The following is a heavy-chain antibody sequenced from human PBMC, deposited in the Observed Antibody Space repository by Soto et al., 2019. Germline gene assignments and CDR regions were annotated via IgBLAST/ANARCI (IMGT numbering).Heavy chain of an antibody. CDR1: GGSISSYY. CDR3: AIHDYGDSFGY. J-gene: IGHJ4*02. D-gene: IGHD4-17*01. Sequence: PWETLSLTCTVSGGSISSYYWSWIRQPPGKGLEWIGYIYYSGSTNYNPSLKSRVTISVDTSKNQFSLKLSSVTAADTAVYYCAIHDYGDSFGYWGQGTLVTVSS. V-gene: IGHV4-59*08. CDR2: IYYSGST.